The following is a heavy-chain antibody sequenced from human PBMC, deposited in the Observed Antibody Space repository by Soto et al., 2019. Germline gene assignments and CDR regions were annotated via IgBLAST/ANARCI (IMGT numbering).Heavy chain of an antibody. CDR2: IYYSGST. J-gene: IGHJ4*02. D-gene: IGHD2-2*01. CDR1: GGSISSGGYY. Sequence: PSETLSLTCTVSGGSISSGGYYWSWIRHHPGKGLEWIGYIYYSGSTYYNPSLKSRVTISVDTSKNQFSLKLSSVTAADTAVYYCAGTPRGNPTSFDYWGQGTLVTVSS. CDR3: AGTPRGNPTSFDY. V-gene: IGHV4-31*03.